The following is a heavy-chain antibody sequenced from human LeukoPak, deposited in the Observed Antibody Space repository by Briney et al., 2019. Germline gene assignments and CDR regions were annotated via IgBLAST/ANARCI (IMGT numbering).Heavy chain of an antibody. Sequence: PSETLSLTCTVSGGSISSGGYYWSWIRQHPGKGLEWIGYIYYSGSTNYNPSLKSRVTISVDTSKNQFSLKLSSVTAADTAVYYCARQVPSLRAWFDPWGQGTLVTVSS. CDR1: GGSISSGGYY. V-gene: IGHV4-61*08. J-gene: IGHJ5*02. CDR2: IYYSGST. CDR3: ARQVPSLRAWFDP.